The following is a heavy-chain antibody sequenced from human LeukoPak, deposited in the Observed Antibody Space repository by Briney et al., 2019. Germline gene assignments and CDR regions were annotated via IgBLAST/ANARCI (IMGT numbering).Heavy chain of an antibody. V-gene: IGHV1-2*02. CDR3: ARQGIVVVPAAIGGYYYYYYMDV. CDR2: INPNSGGT. J-gene: IGHJ6*03. Sequence: ASVKVSCKASGYTFTGYYMHWVRQAPGQGLEWMGWINPNSGGTNYAQKFQGRVTMTRDTSISTAYMELSRLRSDDTAVYYCARQGIVVVPAAIGGYYYYYYMDVWGKGTTVTISS. CDR1: GYTFTGYY. D-gene: IGHD2-2*01.